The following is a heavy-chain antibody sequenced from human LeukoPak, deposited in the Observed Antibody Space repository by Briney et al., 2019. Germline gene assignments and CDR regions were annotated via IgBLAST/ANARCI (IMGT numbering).Heavy chain of an antibody. CDR1: GGTFSSYT. CDR2: IIPILGIA. V-gene: IGHV1-69*02. D-gene: IGHD2-15*01. J-gene: IGHJ3*02. Sequence: SVKVSCKTSGGTFSSYTISWVRQAPGQGLEWMGRIIPILGIANYAQKFQGRVTITADKSTSTAYMELSSLRSEDTAVYYCARTEGGGAFDIWGQGTMVTVSS. CDR3: ARTEGGGAFDI.